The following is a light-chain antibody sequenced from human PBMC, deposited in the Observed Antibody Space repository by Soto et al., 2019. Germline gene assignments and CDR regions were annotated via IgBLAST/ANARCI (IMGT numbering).Light chain of an antibody. CDR1: ESIARH. CDR3: QQTYSTLSIT. J-gene: IGKJ5*01. CDR2: AAS. V-gene: IGKV1-39*01. Sequence: DIQMTQSPYSLSASVGDRVTITCRASESIARHLNWYQQKPGKAPKLLIYAASSLQNGVPSRFRGGGSGTDFTLTISNLQPEDFATYYCQQTYSTLSITFGQGTRLEIK.